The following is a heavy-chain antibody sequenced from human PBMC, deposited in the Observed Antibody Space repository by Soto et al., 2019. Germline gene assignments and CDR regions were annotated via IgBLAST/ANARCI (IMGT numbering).Heavy chain of an antibody. CDR1: GDSINSDKYY. D-gene: IGHD3-9*01. V-gene: IGHV4-39*01. CDR2: IYYRGNT. Sequence: SETLSLTCSVSGDSINSDKYYWGWIRQPPGKGLEWVGSIYYRGNTYYNPSLQTRVTISLDKSKSQFSLKLNSVTAADSAVYFCARLEGLATISYYFDFWGQGALVTVSS. CDR3: ARLEGLATISYYFDF. J-gene: IGHJ4*02.